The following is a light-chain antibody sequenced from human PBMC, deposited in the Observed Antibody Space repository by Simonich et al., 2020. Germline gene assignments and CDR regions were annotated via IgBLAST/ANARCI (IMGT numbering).Light chain of an antibody. Sequence: QSALTQPASVSGSPGQSITISCTGISSDVGSYNLVSWYQQHPGKAPKLMIYEGSKRPLGGSYWFAGFKSCNKASPTIPGLQAEDGACFYCRFYSSNSTSVVFGGGTKLTVL. CDR2: EGS. CDR1: SSDVGSYNL. J-gene: IGLJ2*01. V-gene: IGLV2-23*01. CDR3: RFYSSNSTSVV.